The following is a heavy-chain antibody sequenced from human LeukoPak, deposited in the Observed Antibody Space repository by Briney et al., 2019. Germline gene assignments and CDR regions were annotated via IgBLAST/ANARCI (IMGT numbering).Heavy chain of an antibody. CDR1: GYTFTGYY. D-gene: IGHD5-12*01. CDR3: ARPSLTYSGYDLGY. Sequence: ASAKVSCKASGYTFTGYYMHWVRQAPGQGLEWMGWINPNSGGTNYAQKFQGRVTMTRDTSISTAYMELSRLRSDDTAVYYCARPSLTYSGYDLGYWGQGTLVTVSS. J-gene: IGHJ4*02. CDR2: INPNSGGT. V-gene: IGHV1-2*02.